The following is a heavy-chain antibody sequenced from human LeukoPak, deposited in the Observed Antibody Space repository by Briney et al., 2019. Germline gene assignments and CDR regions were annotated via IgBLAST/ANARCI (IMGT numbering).Heavy chain of an antibody. J-gene: IGHJ4*02. D-gene: IGHD3/OR15-3a*01. V-gene: IGHV4-39*01. Sequence: SETLSLTCTVSGVSISSSNSYWGWIRQPPGKGLEWIGSIYYSGNTYYNASLKCQVSISIDTSKNQFSLRLTSVTAADTAVYYCARQTGSGLFILPGGQGTLVTVSS. CDR1: GVSISSSNSY. CDR3: ARQTGSGLFILP. CDR2: IYYSGNT.